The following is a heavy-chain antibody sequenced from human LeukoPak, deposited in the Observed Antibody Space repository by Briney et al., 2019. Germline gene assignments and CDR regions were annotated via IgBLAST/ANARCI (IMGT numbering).Heavy chain of an antibody. D-gene: IGHD6-19*01. J-gene: IGHJ4*02. V-gene: IGHV1-3*01. CDR2: INAGNGNT. CDR1: GFTFSSYG. Sequence: TGGSLRLSCAASGFTFSSYGMHWVRQAPGQRLEWMGWINAGNGNTKYSQKFQGRVTITRDTSASTAYMELSSLRSEDTAVYYCARSDGIIAVAGPFDYWGQGTLVTVSS. CDR3: ARSDGIIAVAGPFDY.